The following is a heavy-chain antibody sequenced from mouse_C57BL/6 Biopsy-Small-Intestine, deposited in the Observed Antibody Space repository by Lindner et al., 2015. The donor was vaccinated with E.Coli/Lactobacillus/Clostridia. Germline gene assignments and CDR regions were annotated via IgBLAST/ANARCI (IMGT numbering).Heavy chain of an antibody. V-gene: IGHV1-31*01. CDR2: IYPYNGVS. CDR3: ARSGPYNNYEVWFAY. CDR1: GYSFTGYY. Sequence: VQLQESGPELVKPGASVKISCKASGYSFTGYYMHWVKQSHGNILDWIGYIYPYNGVSSYNQKFKGKATLTVDKSSSTAYMELRSLTSEDSAVYFCARSGPYNNYEVWFAYWGQATLVTVSA. D-gene: IGHD2-5*01. J-gene: IGHJ3*01.